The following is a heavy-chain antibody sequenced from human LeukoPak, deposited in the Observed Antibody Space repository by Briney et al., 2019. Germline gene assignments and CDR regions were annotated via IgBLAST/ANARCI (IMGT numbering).Heavy chain of an antibody. V-gene: IGHV4-34*01. CDR3: ARGLSAIVY. Sequence: LETLSLTCAVYGGSFSGYYWSWIRQPPGKGLEWIGEINHSGSTNYNPSLKSRVTISVDTSKNQFSLKLSSVTAADTAVYYCARGLSAIVYWGQGTLVTVSS. D-gene: IGHD2-15*01. CDR1: GGSFSGYY. J-gene: IGHJ4*02. CDR2: INHSGST.